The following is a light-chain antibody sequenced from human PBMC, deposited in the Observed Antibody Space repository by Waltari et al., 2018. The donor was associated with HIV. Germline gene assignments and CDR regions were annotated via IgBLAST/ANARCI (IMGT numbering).Light chain of an antibody. CDR1: NSNIGSNS. J-gene: IGLJ3*02. Sequence: QSVVTQPPSASGTPGQRVVISCSGSNSNIGSNSVNWYQQVPGAAPKLRIYRHDQRCSRVPGQFSGSKVATLAALAISELRSEDEACYYCAGWDDSLRGGVFGGGTKLTVL. V-gene: IGLV1-47*01. CDR2: RHD. CDR3: AGWDDSLRGGV.